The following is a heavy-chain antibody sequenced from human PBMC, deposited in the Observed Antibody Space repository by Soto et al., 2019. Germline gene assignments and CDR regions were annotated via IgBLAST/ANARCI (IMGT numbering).Heavy chain of an antibody. Sequence: PGGSLRLSCAASGFTFSSYGMHWVRQAPGKGLEWVAVIWYDGSNKYYADSVKGRFTISRDNSKNTLYLQMNSLRAEDTAVYYCARDRGCSSTSCYYGMDVWGQGTTVTVSS. D-gene: IGHD2-2*01. J-gene: IGHJ6*02. CDR1: GFTFSSYG. CDR2: IWYDGSNK. CDR3: ARDRGCSSTSCYYGMDV. V-gene: IGHV3-33*01.